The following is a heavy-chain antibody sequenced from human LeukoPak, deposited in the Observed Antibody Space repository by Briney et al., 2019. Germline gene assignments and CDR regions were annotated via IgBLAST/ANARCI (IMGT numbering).Heavy chain of an antibody. Sequence: GGSLRLSCAASGFTLSNAWMSWVRQAPGKGLEWVGRIKSKTDGGTTDYAAPVKGRFTISRDDSKNTLYLQMNSLRAEDTAVYYCAKERTLRAPYYFDYWGQGSLVTVSS. V-gene: IGHV3-15*01. CDR1: GFTLSNAW. CDR3: AKERTLRAPYYFDY. D-gene: IGHD1-14*01. CDR2: IKSKTDGGTT. J-gene: IGHJ4*02.